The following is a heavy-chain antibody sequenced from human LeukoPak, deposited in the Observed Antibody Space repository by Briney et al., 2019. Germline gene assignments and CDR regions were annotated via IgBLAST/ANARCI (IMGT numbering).Heavy chain of an antibody. CDR3: ARRDCSSASCSFDY. CDR2: IYYSGST. V-gene: IGHV4-59*01. Sequence: SETLSLTCTVSGGSIGSYYWSWIRQPPGKGLEWIGYIYYSGSTNYNPSLKSRVTISIDTSKNQFSLKLSSVTAADTAVYYRARRDCSSASCSFDYWGQGTLVTVSS. CDR1: GGSIGSYY. J-gene: IGHJ4*02. D-gene: IGHD2-2*01.